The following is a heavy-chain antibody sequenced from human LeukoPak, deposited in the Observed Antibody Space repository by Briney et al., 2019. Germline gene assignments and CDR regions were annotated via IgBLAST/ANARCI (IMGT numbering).Heavy chain of an antibody. CDR1: DDSISSHY. Sequence: PSETLSLTCTVSDDSISSHYWSWIRQPPGKGLEWIGYIYYSGSTKYNPSLKSRVTISVDTSKHQFSLKLSSVTAADTAVYYCARVGSITSGYYYLDFWGQGTVVTVSS. D-gene: IGHD3-22*01. CDR2: IYYSGST. V-gene: IGHV4-59*11. J-gene: IGHJ4*02. CDR3: ARVGSITSGYYYLDF.